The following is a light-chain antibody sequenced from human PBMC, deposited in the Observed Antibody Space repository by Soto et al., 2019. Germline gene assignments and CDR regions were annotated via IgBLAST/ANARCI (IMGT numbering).Light chain of an antibody. J-gene: IGKJ3*01. CDR3: QQYANAPFT. CDR1: QSISSSY. Sequence: IVLTQSPGNLSLAPGERATLSCRASQSISSSYLAWYQQKPGQAPRPLIYGASSRATAIPDRFRGSGCGTDFTLTISRLESEDFALYYCQQYANAPFTFGPGNKLDIK. V-gene: IGKV3-20*01. CDR2: GAS.